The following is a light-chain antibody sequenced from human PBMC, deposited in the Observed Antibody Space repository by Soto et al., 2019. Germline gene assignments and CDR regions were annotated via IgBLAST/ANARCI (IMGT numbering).Light chain of an antibody. Sequence: EILLTQSPGTLSLSPGERATLSCRASQNVSSRYLAWYQQKPGQAPSLLIYGASSRATGIPDRFGGSGSGTDFTLTISRLEPEDFAVYYCQQYDKSAWTFGQGTKVDIK. CDR1: QNVSSRY. V-gene: IGKV3-20*01. CDR2: GAS. J-gene: IGKJ1*01. CDR3: QQYDKSAWT.